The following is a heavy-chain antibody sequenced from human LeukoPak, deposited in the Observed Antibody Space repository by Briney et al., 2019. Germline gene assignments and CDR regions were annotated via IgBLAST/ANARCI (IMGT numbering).Heavy chain of an antibody. CDR2: INPSGCST. Sequence: ASVTVSFKSSGYTYTIYYMHWVRQVPAQGREGMGIINPSGCSTSYAQKLQGRVPNTRDTPTSTLYMDLSSLRAEDTPVYYCASARYQQNYYDGRHGAFDIWGQGTMVTVSS. CDR1: GYTYTIYY. D-gene: IGHD3-22*01. CDR3: ASARYQQNYYDGRHGAFDI. V-gene: IGHV1-46*01. J-gene: IGHJ3*02.